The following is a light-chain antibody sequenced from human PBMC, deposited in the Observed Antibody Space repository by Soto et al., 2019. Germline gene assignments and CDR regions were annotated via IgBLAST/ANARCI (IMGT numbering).Light chain of an antibody. CDR2: DAS. CDR3: QQYNSYSWT. V-gene: IGKV1-5*01. CDR1: QSISSW. J-gene: IGKJ1*01. Sequence: DIQMTQSPSTLAASVGDRVTITCRARQSISSWVAWYQQKPGKAPKLLIYDASSLESGVPSRFSGSGSGTEFTLTISSLQPDDFATYYCQQYNSYSWTFGQGTQVEIK.